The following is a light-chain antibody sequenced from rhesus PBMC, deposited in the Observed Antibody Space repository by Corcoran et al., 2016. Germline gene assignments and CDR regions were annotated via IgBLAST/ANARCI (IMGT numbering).Light chain of an antibody. Sequence: DIQMTQSPSSLSASVGDTVTITCRASQSFSSSLAWYQQKPWKAHKRLIYSASSLQSGVPSMFSGSKAGTDFTLTISSLQPEDIASYYCQQYYRYPLTFGGGTKVEIK. V-gene: IGKV1-46*01. CDR1: QSFSSS. J-gene: IGKJ4*01. CDR3: QQYYRYPLT. CDR2: SAS.